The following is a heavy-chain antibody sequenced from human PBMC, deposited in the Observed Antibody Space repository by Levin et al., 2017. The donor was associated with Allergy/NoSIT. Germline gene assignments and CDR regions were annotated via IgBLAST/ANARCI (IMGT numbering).Heavy chain of an antibody. CDR1: GFTFSSYA. D-gene: IGHD3-3*01. V-gene: IGHV3-23*01. J-gene: IGHJ3*02. CDR2: ISGSGVGT. CDR3: AKLLGRGRLRFFGPDAFDI. Sequence: GGSLRLSCAASGFTFSSYAMTWVRQAPGKGLEWVSGISGSGVGTYEADSVKGRFTISRDNSRNTLYLQMNSLRVEDTAIYYCAKLLGRGRLRFFGPDAFDIWGQGTTVTVS.